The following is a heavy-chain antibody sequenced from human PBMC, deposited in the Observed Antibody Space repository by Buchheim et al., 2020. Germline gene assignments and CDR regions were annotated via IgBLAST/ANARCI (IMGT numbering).Heavy chain of an antibody. CDR3: ARDTDSSGYYYPGFDY. CDR1: GFTFSSYG. Sequence: QVQLVESGGGVVQPGRSLRLSCAASGFTFSSYGMHWVRQAPGKGLEWVAVIWYDGSNKYYADSVKGRFTISRDHSKNTLYLQMNSLRAEDTAVYYCARDTDSSGYYYPGFDYWGQGTL. D-gene: IGHD3-22*01. J-gene: IGHJ4*02. V-gene: IGHV3-33*01. CDR2: IWYDGSNK.